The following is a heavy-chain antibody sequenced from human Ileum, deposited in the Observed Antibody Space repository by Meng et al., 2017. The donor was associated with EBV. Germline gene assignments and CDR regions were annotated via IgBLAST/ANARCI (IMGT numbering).Heavy chain of an antibody. CDR3: VKSGQGESRPFDY. D-gene: IGHD3-16*01. J-gene: IGHJ4*02. CDR2: FYSNMSN. V-gene: IGHV4-4*07. Sequence: VQLKGAGPGPGMRSAPPSPTFTCVGSSSSVYNWSLFRRPAREGLGGSVRFYSNMSNTDNTPLKSRVTMLVDTSKNQFSLKLSSVIAAETAVYYCVKSGQGESRPFDYWGQGTLVTVSS. CDR1: GSSSSVYN.